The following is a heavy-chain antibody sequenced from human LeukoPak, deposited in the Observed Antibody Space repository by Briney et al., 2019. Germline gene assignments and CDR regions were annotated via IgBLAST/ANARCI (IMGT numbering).Heavy chain of an antibody. V-gene: IGHV3-23*01. CDR3: AKDRYSSGWYSDFDY. CDR2: ISASGGGT. J-gene: IGHJ4*02. Sequence: GGSLRLSCAASGFTFSSYVMSWVRQAPGKGLEWVSAISASGGGTYYADSVKGRFTISRDNSKNTVYLQMNSLRAEDTAVYYCAKDRYSSGWYSDFDYWGQGTLVTVSS. D-gene: IGHD6-19*01. CDR1: GFTFSSYV.